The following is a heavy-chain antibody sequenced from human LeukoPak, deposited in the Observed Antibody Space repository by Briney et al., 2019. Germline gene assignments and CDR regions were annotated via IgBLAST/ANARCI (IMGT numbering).Heavy chain of an antibody. CDR2: IYNSGGER. V-gene: IGHV4-4*07. Sequence: SETLSLTCGVSGDSISSYYWTWIRQPAGKGLEWIGRIYNSGGERNYNPSLKSRVTMSVDTSKNQVSLKVNSVTAADTAVYYCARGRIGDGLVYWGQGILVTVSS. J-gene: IGHJ4*02. CDR3: ARGRIGDGLVY. D-gene: IGHD5-24*01. CDR1: GDSISSYY.